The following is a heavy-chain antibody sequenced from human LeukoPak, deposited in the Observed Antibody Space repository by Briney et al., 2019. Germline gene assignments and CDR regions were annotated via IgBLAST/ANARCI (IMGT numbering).Heavy chain of an antibody. CDR2: IYPGDSDT. Sequence: GDSLKISCKASGYTFTSSWIGWVRQMPGKGLEWMGIIYPGDSDTRYSPSFQGQVTISADKSITTAYVQWSSLKASDTAIYYCARLGSFYYYMDVWGTGTSVTVPS. CDR3: ARLGSFYYYMDV. V-gene: IGHV5-51*01. J-gene: IGHJ6*03. CDR1: GYTFTSSW.